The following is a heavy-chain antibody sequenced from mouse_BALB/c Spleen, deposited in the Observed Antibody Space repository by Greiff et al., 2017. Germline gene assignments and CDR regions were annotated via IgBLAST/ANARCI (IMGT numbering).Heavy chain of an antibody. J-gene: IGHJ2*01. CDR2: INSNGGST. Sequence: DVKLVESGGGLVQPGGSLKLSCAASGFTFSSYGMSWVRQTPDKRLELVATINSNGGSTYYPDSVKGRFTISRDNAKNTLYLQMSSLKSEDTAMYYCAREHYGNYVDYWGQGTTLTVSS. V-gene: IGHV5-6-3*01. CDR3: AREHYGNYVDY. D-gene: IGHD2-1*01. CDR1: GFTFSSYG.